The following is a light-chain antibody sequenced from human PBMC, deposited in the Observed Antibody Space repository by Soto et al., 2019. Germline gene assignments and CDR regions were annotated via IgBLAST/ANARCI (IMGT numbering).Light chain of an antibody. CDR1: QTVSIN. V-gene: IGKV3-11*01. J-gene: IGKJ4*01. CDR2: DVS. Sequence: EIVLTQSPATLSLSPGGRATLSCRASQTVSINLAWYQQRPGQAPRLLIYDVSNRATGIPARFSGSGSGTDFTLTISSLEPEDFAVYYCHQSHDWPLTFGGGTKVDIK. CDR3: HQSHDWPLT.